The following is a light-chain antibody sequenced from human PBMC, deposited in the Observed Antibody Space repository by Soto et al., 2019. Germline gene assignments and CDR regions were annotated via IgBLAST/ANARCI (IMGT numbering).Light chain of an antibody. CDR3: QQRSNWPIT. V-gene: IGKV3-15*01. CDR1: QSVNSH. J-gene: IGKJ5*01. CDR2: GAS. Sequence: TVMTQSPATLSVSPGERATLSCRASQSVNSHLAWYQQKPGQAPRLLIYGASTRATGIPARFSGSGSGTDFTLTISSLEPEDFALYYCQQRSNWPITFGQGTRLEIK.